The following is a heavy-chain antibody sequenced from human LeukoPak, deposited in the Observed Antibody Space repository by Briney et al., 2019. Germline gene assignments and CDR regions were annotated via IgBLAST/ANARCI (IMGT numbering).Heavy chain of an antibody. D-gene: IGHD5-24*01. CDR1: GFTFSSNG. CDR3: ASRDPSYYYYYGMDV. CDR2: ISYDGSNK. J-gene: IGHJ6*02. Sequence: PGGSLRLSCAASGFTFSSNGMHWVRQAPGKGLEWVAVISYDGSNKYYADSVKGRFTISRDNSKNTLYLQMNSLRAEDTAVYYCASRDPSYYYYYGMDVWGQGTTVTVSS. V-gene: IGHV3-30*03.